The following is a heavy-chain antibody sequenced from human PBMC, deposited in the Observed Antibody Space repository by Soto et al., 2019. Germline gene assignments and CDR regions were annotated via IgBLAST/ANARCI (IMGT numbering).Heavy chain of an antibody. Sequence: EVQLVESGGGLVQPGGSLRLSCAASGFTFSSYSMNWVRQAPGKGLEWVSYISSSSSTIYYADSVKGRFTISRDNAKNSLYLQMNSPRDEDTAVYYCARDPSNYYDSSGYPPDYWGQGTLVTVSS. J-gene: IGHJ4*02. CDR3: ARDPSNYYDSSGYPPDY. CDR2: ISSSSSTI. V-gene: IGHV3-48*02. D-gene: IGHD3-22*01. CDR1: GFTFSSYS.